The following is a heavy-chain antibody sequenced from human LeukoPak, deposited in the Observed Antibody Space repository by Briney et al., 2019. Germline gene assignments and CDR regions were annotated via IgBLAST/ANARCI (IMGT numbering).Heavy chain of an antibody. CDR3: TKVDGVLPDAFDI. Sequence: GGSLRLSCAASGFTFDNYAMHWVRQAPGKGLEWVSAISWNSGSINYADSVKRRFTISRDNAKISLYLQMNSLRVEDTALYYCTKVDGVLPDAFDIWGQGTMVTVSS. CDR2: ISWNSGSI. V-gene: IGHV3-9*01. J-gene: IGHJ3*02. D-gene: IGHD5-24*01. CDR1: GFTFDNYA.